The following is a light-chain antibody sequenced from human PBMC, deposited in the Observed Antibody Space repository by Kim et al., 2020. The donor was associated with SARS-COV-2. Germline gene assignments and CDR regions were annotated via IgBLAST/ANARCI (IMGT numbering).Light chain of an antibody. Sequence: EIVLTQSPGTLSLSPGERATLSCRASQSVSSSYLAWYQQQPGQAPRLLFYGSSSSATGIPDRFSSSGSAADFTLTISRLEPEDFAVYYYQQYDRSPITFGQGTRLEIK. CDR1: QSVSSSY. CDR2: GSS. J-gene: IGKJ5*01. CDR3: QQYDRSPIT. V-gene: IGKV3-20*01.